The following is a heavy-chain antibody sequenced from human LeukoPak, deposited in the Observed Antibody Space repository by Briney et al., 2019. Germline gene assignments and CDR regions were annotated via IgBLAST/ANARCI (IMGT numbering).Heavy chain of an antibody. Sequence: GGSLRLSCAASRFTFSNYEMSWVRQAPGKGLEWVSGISWNSGSIGYADSVKGRFTISRDNAKNSLYLQMNSLRAEDTALYYCAKGGEIIAAAADYWGQGTLVTVSS. CDR3: AKGGEIIAAAADY. J-gene: IGHJ4*02. CDR2: ISWNSGSI. V-gene: IGHV3-9*01. D-gene: IGHD6-13*01. CDR1: RFTFSNYE.